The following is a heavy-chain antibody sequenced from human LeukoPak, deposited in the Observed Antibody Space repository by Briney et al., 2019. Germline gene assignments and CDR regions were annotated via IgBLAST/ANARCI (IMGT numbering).Heavy chain of an antibody. D-gene: IGHD1-1*01. CDR2: INPEETNT. Sequence: QPGGSLRLSCAASGFTFSRYWMHWVRQAPGKGLVWVSRINPEETNTNYAHSVEGRFTISRDHATVTPYLHIYSHSGQDTALYYCARGGLEPTDYWGQGTLVTVSA. CDR3: ARGGLEPTDY. CDR1: GFTFSRYW. J-gene: IGHJ4*02. V-gene: IGHV3-74*01.